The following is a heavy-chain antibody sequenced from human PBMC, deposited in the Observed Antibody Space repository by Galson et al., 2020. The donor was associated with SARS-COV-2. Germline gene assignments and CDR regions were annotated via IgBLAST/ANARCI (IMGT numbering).Heavy chain of an antibody. J-gene: IGHJ5*01. CDR2: INTNTGNP. V-gene: IGHV7-4-1*02. CDR3: ARGAGAWFGELLDS. Sequence: ASVKVSCKASGYTFNNYALNWVRQAPGQGLEWMAWINTNTGNPTYAQDFTGRFVFSLDTSVSTAYPQINSLKAEDTAVYYCARGAGAWFGELLDSWGQGTLVTVSS. CDR1: GYTFNNYA. D-gene: IGHD3-10*01.